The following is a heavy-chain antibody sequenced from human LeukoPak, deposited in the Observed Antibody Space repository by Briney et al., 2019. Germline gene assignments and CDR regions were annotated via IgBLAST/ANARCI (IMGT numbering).Heavy chain of an antibody. CDR2: INEDGSTT. CDR1: GFTFSRYW. V-gene: IGHV3-74*01. D-gene: IGHD1-14*01. J-gene: IGHJ4*02. Sequence: GGSLRLSCAASGFTFSRYWMHWVRQAPGKGVVRVSRINEDGSTTSYADSVKGRFTISRDNAKNTLYLQMNGLRDEDTAVYYCARGGLEPVDYWGQGTLVTVSS. CDR3: ARGGLEPVDY.